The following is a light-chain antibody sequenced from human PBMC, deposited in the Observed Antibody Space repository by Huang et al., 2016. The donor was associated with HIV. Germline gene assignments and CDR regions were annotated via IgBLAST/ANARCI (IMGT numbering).Light chain of an antibody. CDR1: QNIDIY. Sequence: EIQMTQSPSSLSASVGDTVTITCRASQNIDIYLNWYQQRPGKAPQLLIYTSSSLQTGVPSRFSGSGSGTDFTLTIDSLQPEDFATYYCLQSYSMFRTFGQGTKLDFK. CDR3: LQSYSMFRT. CDR2: TSS. V-gene: IGKV1-39*01. J-gene: IGKJ2*01.